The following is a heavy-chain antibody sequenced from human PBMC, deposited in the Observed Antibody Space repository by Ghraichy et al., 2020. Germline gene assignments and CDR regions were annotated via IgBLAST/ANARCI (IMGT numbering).Heavy chain of an antibody. D-gene: IGHD1-14*01. J-gene: IGHJ4*02. V-gene: IGHV3-74*01. CDR3: ARGLTSLDFDY. Sequence: GGSLRLSCAASGFTFSSDWMHWVRQAPGKGLVWVSRINSDGTSTRYADSVKGRFTISRDNAKNTLYLQMNSLRAEDTAVYYCARGLTSLDFDYWGQGTLVTGSS. CDR2: INSDGTST. CDR1: GFTFSSDW.